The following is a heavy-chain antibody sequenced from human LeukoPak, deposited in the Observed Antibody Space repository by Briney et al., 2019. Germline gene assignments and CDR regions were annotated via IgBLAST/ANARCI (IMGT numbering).Heavy chain of an antibody. CDR3: TRDGAMVRGADYYYYGMDV. J-gene: IGHJ6*02. CDR1: GFTFDDYA. CDR2: IRSKAYGGTT. V-gene: IGHV3-49*04. D-gene: IGHD3-10*01. Sequence: GGSLRLSCTASGFTFDDYAMSWVRQAPGKGLEWVGFIRSKAYGGTTEYAASVKGRFTISRDDSKSIAYLQMNSLKTEDTAVYYCTRDGAMVRGADYYYYGMDVWGQGTTVTVSS.